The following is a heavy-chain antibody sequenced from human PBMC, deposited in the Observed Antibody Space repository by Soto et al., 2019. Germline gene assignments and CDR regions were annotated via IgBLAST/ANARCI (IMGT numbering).Heavy chain of an antibody. CDR3: ARRVGTTGVFDF. CDR2: ISGNGSDT. CDR1: GVTFGTYA. Sequence: EVQLLESGGDLVQPGGSLRLSCAASGVTFGTYAMSWVRRAPGKGLDWVSAISGNGSDTYLGDSVKGRFSISRDNSKNMLYLQMSSLRGEDTTIYYCARRVGTTGVFDFWGQGTRVIVSS. J-gene: IGHJ4*02. V-gene: IGHV3-23*02. D-gene: IGHD1-26*01.